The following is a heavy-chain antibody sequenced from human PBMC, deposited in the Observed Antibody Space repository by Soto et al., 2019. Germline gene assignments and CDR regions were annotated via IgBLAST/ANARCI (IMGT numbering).Heavy chain of an antibody. CDR1: GFPFGNYP. CDR2: LNSRGDYT. CDR3: ANDPHLCYDTNDVPYDI. Sequence: EEQLLQSGGGLVQAGGSLTLSCAASGFPFGNYPMSWVRQAPGKGLEWVSSLNSRGDYTYYTSSVKGRFTISRDNSKNTLFLPLDSLRLDDTAVYYCANDPHLCYDTNDVPYDIWGQETKVTVS. J-gene: IGHJ3*02. V-gene: IGHV3-23*01. D-gene: IGHD2-8*01.